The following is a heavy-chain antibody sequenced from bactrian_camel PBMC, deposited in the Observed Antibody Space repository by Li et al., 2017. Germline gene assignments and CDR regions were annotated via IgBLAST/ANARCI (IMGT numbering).Heavy chain of an antibody. CDR1: GNIYC. V-gene: IGHV3S40*01. CDR3: ARSFKKDSSY. D-gene: IGHD5*01. J-gene: IGHJ4*01. Sequence: VQLVESGGSSAQAGGSLRLSCAASGNIYCMAWFRQAPGKGLEWVSGIAEGGGTTYYGDSVSGRFTISRDNAKNMVSLQMFNLKPEDTAVYYCARSFKKDSSYWGQGTQVTVS. CDR2: IAEGGGTT.